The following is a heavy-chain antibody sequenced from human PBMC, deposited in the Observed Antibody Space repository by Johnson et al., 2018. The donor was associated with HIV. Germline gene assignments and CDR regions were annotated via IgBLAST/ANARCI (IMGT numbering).Heavy chain of an antibody. CDR1: GFTVSSNY. D-gene: IGHD3-22*01. CDR3: ARDLGSGYNDAFDI. V-gene: IGHV3-66*01. J-gene: IGHJ3*02. Sequence: VQLVEFGGGLVQPGGSLRLSCAASGFTVSSNYMTWVRQAPGKGLEWVSVIYSGGSTYYADSVKGRFTISRDNSKNTLYLQMNSLRAEDAAVYYCARDLGSGYNDAFDIWGQGTMVTISS. CDR2: IYSGGST.